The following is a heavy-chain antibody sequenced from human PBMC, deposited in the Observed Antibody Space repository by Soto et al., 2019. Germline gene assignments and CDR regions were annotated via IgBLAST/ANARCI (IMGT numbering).Heavy chain of an antibody. V-gene: IGHV3-23*01. D-gene: IGHD4-17*01. J-gene: IGHJ6*02. CDR3: ARPMVTTDYYYYYGMDV. CDR1: GFTFSSYA. Sequence: GGSLRLSCAASGFTFSSYAMNWVRQAPGKGLEWVSFISGSGGSTYYADSVKGRFTISRDNSKNTLYLQMNSLRAEDTAVYYCARPMVTTDYYYYYGMDVWGQGTTVTVSS. CDR2: ISGSGGST.